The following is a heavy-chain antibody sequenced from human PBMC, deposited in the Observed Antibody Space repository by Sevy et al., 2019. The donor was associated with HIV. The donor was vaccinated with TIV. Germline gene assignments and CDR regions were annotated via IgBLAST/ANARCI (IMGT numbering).Heavy chain of an antibody. V-gene: IGHV3-23*01. J-gene: IGHJ4*02. CDR2: LSFGCGKI. CDR1: GFAFYEYS. Sequence: GGSLRLSCAASGFAFYEYSMSWIRQAPGKGLEWVATLSFGCGKINYADSVKGRFTMSRDDSKNAVYLQMNNLRVEDTAIYYCAREGCTKPHDYWGQGTLVTVSS. CDR3: AREGCTKPHDY. D-gene: IGHD2-8*01.